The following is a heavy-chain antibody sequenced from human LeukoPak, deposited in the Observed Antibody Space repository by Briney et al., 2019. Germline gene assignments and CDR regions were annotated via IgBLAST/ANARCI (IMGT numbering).Heavy chain of an antibody. CDR1: GFTFSSYA. Sequence: GGSLRLSCAASGFTFSSYAMSWVRQAPGKGLEWVSAISGSGGSTYYADSVKGRFTISRDNSKNTNTLYLQMNSLRAEDTAVYYCAKELTGRNYYGSGLPNVWGKGTTVTVSS. J-gene: IGHJ6*04. V-gene: IGHV3-23*01. CDR2: ISGSGGST. D-gene: IGHD3-10*01. CDR3: AKELTGRNYYGSGLPNV.